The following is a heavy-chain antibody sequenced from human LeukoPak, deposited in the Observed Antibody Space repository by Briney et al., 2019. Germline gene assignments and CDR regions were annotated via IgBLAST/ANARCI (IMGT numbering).Heavy chain of an antibody. V-gene: IGHV4-39*07. CDR2: IYYSGTT. D-gene: IGHD1-26*01. CDR1: GDSMSSTRYY. J-gene: IGHJ5*02. Sequence: PSETLSLTCTVPGDSMSSTRYYWGWIRQPPGKGLEWIGSIYYSGTTYYNSSLKSRVTISLDSSRNQFSLKLSSVTAADTAVYYCARGLSWSSWFDPWGQGTLVTVSS. CDR3: ARGLSWSSWFDP.